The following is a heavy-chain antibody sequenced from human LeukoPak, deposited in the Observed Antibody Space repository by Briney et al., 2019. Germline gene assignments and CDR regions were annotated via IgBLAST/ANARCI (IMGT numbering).Heavy chain of an antibody. V-gene: IGHV4-34*01. J-gene: IGHJ6*02. CDR3: ARVVLRRGLGIAVAGSWTPPVDV. Sequence: SETLSLTCAVYGGSFSGYYWSWIRQPPGKGLEWIGEINHSGSTNYNPSLKSRVTISVDTSKNQFSLKLSSVTAADTAVYYCARVVLRRGLGIAVAGSWTPPVDVWGQGTTVTVSS. CDR1: GGSFSGYY. D-gene: IGHD6-19*01. CDR2: INHSGST.